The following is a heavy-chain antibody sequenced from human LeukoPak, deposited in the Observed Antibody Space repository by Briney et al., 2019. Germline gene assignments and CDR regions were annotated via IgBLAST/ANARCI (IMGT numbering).Heavy chain of an antibody. V-gene: IGHV3-33*01. CDR3: ARAGFGELLPDDY. D-gene: IGHD3-10*01. Sequence: GGSLRLSCAASGFTFSSYGMHWVRQAPGKGLEWAAVIWYDGSNKYYADSVKGRFTISRDNSKNTLYLQMNSLRAEDTAVYYCARAGFGELLPDDYWGQGTLVTVSS. CDR1: GFTFSSYG. CDR2: IWYDGSNK. J-gene: IGHJ4*02.